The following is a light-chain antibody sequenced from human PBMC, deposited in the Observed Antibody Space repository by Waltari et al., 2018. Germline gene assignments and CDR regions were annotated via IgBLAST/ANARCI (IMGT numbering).Light chain of an antibody. J-gene: IGKJ3*01. CDR3: QQYQSTPFT. Sequence: LMTQSPDSLAVSLAERAPINCKSSQSVLYNLNNKNYLAWYQQKPGQPPKLLIYWASTREAGVPDRFSGSGAGTDFTLTISSLQAEDVATYYCQQYQSTPFTFGPGTKVDIK. CDR2: WAS. V-gene: IGKV4-1*01. CDR1: QSVLYNLNNKNY.